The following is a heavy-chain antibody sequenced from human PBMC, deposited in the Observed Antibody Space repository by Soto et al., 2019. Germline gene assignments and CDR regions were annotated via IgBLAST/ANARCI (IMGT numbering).Heavy chain of an antibody. CDR2: IIPIFGTA. V-gene: IGHV1-69*13. J-gene: IGHJ4*02. Sequence: ASVKVSCKASGGTFSSYAISWVRQAPGQGLEWMGGIIPIFGTANYAQKFQGRVTITADESTSTAYMELSSLRSEDTAVYYCASGYYDSSGYYPLFDYWGQGTLVTVSS. CDR1: GGTFSSYA. D-gene: IGHD3-22*01. CDR3: ASGYYDSSGYYPLFDY.